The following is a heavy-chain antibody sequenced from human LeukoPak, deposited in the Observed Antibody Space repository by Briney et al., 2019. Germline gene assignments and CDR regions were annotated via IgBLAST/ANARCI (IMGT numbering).Heavy chain of an antibody. CDR2: IYRGGGT. CDR1: GGSFSGYY. J-gene: IGHJ4*02. CDR3: ARDVIYASEIYSYGDC. V-gene: IGHV3-66*01. Sequence: ETLSLTCAVYGGSFSGYYWSWVRQAPGKGLEWVSVIYRGGGTAYADSVKDRFTISRDNLKNMVYLHMNSLKAEDTAVYYCARDVIYASEIYSYGDCLGQGTLVTVSS. D-gene: IGHD3-16*01.